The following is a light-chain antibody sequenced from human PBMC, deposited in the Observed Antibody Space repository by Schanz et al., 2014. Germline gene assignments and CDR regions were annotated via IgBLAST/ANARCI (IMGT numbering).Light chain of an antibody. Sequence: QSVLTQPRSVSGSPGQSVTISCTGTSSDVGGYNYVSWYQQHPGKAPKLIISDVTRRPSGVPDRFSGFKSDNTASLTVSGLQAEDEADYYCSSYAGSINWVFGGGTKLTVL. CDR3: SSYAGSINWV. J-gene: IGLJ3*02. CDR1: SSDVGGYNY. CDR2: DVT. V-gene: IGLV2-11*01.